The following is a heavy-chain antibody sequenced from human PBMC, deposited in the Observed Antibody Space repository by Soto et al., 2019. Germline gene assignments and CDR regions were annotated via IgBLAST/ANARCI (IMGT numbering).Heavy chain of an antibody. CDR1: GFTFSSYW. J-gene: IGHJ6*03. Sequence: GGSLRLSCAASGFTFSSYWMSWVRQAPGKGLEWVANIKQDGSEKYYVDSVKGRFTISRDNAKNSLYLQMNSLRAEDTAVYYCARGHQEYDILTGYYYYYYMDVWGKGTTVTVSS. CDR2: IKQDGSEK. V-gene: IGHV3-7*01. CDR3: ARGHQEYDILTGYYYYYYMDV. D-gene: IGHD3-9*01.